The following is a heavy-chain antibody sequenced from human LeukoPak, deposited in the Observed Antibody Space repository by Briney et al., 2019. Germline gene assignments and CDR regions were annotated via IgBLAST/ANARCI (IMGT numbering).Heavy chain of an antibody. CDR3: ERGPYYCSGRYYHVLDLDY. CDR2: INHSGST. V-gene: IGHV4-34*01. J-gene: IGHJ4*02. D-gene: IGHD3-10*01. Sequence: PSETLSLTCAAYGVTFSGYYWSWIRQPPGKGLEWIGEINHSGSTNYNPSLKSRVTISVDTSKNQFSLKLSSVTAADTAVYYGERGPYYCSGRYYHVLDLDYWGQGTLVTVSS. CDR1: GVTFSGYY.